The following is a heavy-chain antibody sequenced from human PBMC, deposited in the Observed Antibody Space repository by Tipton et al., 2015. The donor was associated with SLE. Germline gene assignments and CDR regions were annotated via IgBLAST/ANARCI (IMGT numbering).Heavy chain of an antibody. Sequence: TLSLTCTVSGYSISSGFSWGWIRQPPGKGLEWIAYISHSGSSDYNPSLRSRVTISRDTSGNQFSLKLSSVTAADTAVYYCVTKTGSYSDYWGRGTLLTVSS. CDR2: ISHSGSS. CDR3: VTKTGSYSDY. J-gene: IGHJ4*02. V-gene: IGHV4-38-2*02. D-gene: IGHD1-26*01. CDR1: GYSISSGFS.